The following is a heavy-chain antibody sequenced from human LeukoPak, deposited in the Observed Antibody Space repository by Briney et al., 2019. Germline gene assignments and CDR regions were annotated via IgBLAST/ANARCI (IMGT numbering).Heavy chain of an antibody. CDR2: IIPIFGTA. CDR3: ARDWKVRSGPSETNYYYYYMHV. J-gene: IGHJ6*03. D-gene: IGHD6-25*01. CDR1: GGTFTSYA. V-gene: IGHV1-69*05. Sequence: GASVKLSCKASGGTFTSYAISWVRQAPGQGLEWMGRIIPIFGTANYAQKFQGRVTITTDESTSTAYMELSSLRSEVTAVYYCARDWKVRSGPSETNYYYYYMHVWGKGTTVTGSS.